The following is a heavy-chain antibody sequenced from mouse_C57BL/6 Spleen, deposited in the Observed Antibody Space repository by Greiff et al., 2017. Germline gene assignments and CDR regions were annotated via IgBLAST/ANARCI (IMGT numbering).Heavy chain of an antibody. CDR2: IDPSDSET. J-gene: IGHJ3*01. CDR1: GYTFTSYW. Sequence: QVQLKQPGAELVRPGSSVQLSCKASGYTFTSYWMHWVKQRPIQGLEWIGNIDPSDSETHYNQKFKDKATLTVDKSSSTAYMQLSSLTSEDSAVYYCARPFDGSFAYWGQGTLVTVSA. V-gene: IGHV1-52*01. CDR3: ARPFDGSFAY. D-gene: IGHD1-1*01.